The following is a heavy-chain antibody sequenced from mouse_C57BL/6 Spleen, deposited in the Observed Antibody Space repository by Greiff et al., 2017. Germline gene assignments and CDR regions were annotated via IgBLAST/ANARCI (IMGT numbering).Heavy chain of an antibody. J-gene: IGHJ2*01. CDR3: ARRTGLLYFDY. Sequence: VQLQQSGPELVKPGASVKISCKASGYTFTDYYMNWVKQSHGKSLEWIGDINPNNGGTSYNQKFKGKATLTVDKSSSTAYMELRSLTSEDSAVYYCARRTGLLYFDYWGQGTTLTVSS. CDR1: GYTFTDYY. V-gene: IGHV1-26*01. CDR2: INPNNGGT. D-gene: IGHD1-1*01.